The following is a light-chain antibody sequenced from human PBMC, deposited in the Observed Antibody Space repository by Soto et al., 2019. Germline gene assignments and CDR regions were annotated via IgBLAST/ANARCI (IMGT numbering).Light chain of an antibody. CDR2: RNS. CDR1: ASTIGRNY. J-gene: IGLJ1*01. CDR3: AAWDDNLSGFYV. Sequence: QSVLTQSPSASGTPGQRVTISCSGSASTIGRNYVYWYQQLPGTAPKLLIYRNSQRPSGVPDRFSGSKSGTSASLAISGLRSEDEAAYYCAAWDDNLSGFYVFGDGTKVTV. V-gene: IGLV1-47*01.